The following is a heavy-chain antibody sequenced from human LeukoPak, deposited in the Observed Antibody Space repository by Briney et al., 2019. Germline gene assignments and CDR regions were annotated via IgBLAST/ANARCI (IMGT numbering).Heavy chain of an antibody. Sequence: SETLSLTCAVYGGSFSGYYWSGLRQPPGKGLEGIGEINHSGSTNYNPSLNSRVTISVDTSKNQFSLKMSSVTAAETAVYYCARGRLYGGRYRWDYFDYWGQGTLVTVSS. D-gene: IGHD6-19*01. V-gene: IGHV4-34*01. CDR1: GGSFSGYY. CDR2: INHSGST. CDR3: ARGRLYGGRYRWDYFDY. J-gene: IGHJ4*02.